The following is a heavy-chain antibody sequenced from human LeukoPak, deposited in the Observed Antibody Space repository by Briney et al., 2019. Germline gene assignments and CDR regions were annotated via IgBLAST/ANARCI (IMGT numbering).Heavy chain of an antibody. Sequence: GGSLRLSCAASGFTFSSYSMNWARQAPGKGLEWVSSISSSSSYIYYADSVKGRFTISRDNARNSLYLQMNSLRAEDTAVYYCARARVRLEVAFDIWGQGTMVTVSS. D-gene: IGHD5-12*01. CDR2: ISSSSSYI. V-gene: IGHV3-21*01. CDR1: GFTFSSYS. CDR3: ARARVRLEVAFDI. J-gene: IGHJ3*02.